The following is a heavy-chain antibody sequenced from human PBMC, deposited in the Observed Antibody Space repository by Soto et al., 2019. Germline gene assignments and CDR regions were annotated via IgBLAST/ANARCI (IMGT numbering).Heavy chain of an antibody. V-gene: IGHV3-9*01. J-gene: IGHJ2*01. Sequence: GGSLRLSCAASGFTFDDYAMHWVRQAPGKGLEWVSGISWNSGSIGYADSVKGRFTISRDNAKNSLYLQMNSLRAEDTALYYCAQERSSKDSSGYYFRSYCYFDLWGRGTLVTVCS. CDR2: ISWNSGSI. CDR3: AQERSSKDSSGYYFRSYCYFDL. CDR1: GFTFDDYA. D-gene: IGHD3-22*01.